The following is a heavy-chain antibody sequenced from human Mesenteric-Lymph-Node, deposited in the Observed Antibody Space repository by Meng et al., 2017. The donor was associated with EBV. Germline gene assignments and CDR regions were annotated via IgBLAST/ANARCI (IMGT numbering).Heavy chain of an antibody. J-gene: IGHJ4*02. V-gene: IGHV4-4*02. D-gene: IGHD3-22*01. CDR1: GASISGPNW. CDR3: AEVLNGYYYFDY. CDR2: VYHSGST. Sequence: QVQLQESGPGLVKPSGTPALTCACSGASISGPNWWSWVRQPPGKGLEWIGEVYHSGSTNYNPSLKSRVSMSVDTSKNHFSLKLTSVTAADTAMYYCAEVLNGYYYFDYWGQGTLVTVSS.